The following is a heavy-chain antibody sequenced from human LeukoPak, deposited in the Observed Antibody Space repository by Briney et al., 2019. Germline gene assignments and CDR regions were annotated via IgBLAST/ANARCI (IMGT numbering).Heavy chain of an antibody. V-gene: IGHV3-21*01. Sequence: GGSLRLSCAASGFTFSSYSMNWVRQAPGKGLEWVSSISSSSSYIYYTDSVKGRFTISRDNAKKSLYLQMDSLRAEDTAVYYCARVGGITLALAPSPFPDYNYYYMDVWGKGTTVTVSS. J-gene: IGHJ6*03. CDR1: GFTFSSYS. D-gene: IGHD3-10*01. CDR3: ARVGGITLALAPSPFPDYNYYYMDV. CDR2: ISSSSSYI.